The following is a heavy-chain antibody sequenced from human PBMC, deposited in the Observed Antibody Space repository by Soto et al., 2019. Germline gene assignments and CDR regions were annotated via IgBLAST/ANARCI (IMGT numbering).Heavy chain of an antibody. CDR1: GCTFTSYG. D-gene: IGHD6-13*01. CDR2: ISAYNGNT. CDR3: ASFSIAATDPYGMDV. J-gene: IGHJ6*02. V-gene: IGHV1-18*01. Sequence: QVQLVQSGAEVKKLGASVKVSCKAYGCTFTSYGISWVRQAPGQGLEWMGWISAYNGNTNYAQKLQGRVTMTTDTSMSTAYMELRSLRSDDTAVYYCASFSIAATDPYGMDVWGQGTTVTVSS.